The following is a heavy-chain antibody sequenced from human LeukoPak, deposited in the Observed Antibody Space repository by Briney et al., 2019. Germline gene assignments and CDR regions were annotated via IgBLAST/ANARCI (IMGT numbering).Heavy chain of an antibody. CDR3: AREEAAVAGMLDY. V-gene: IGHV4-61*02. Sequence: SQSLSLTCTVSGGSISSGSSYWSWIRQPAGKGLEWIGRIYTSGSTNYNPSLKSRVPISVDTSKNQFSLKLSSVTAADTAVYYCAREEAAVAGMLDYWGQGTLVTVAS. J-gene: IGHJ4*02. CDR2: IYTSGST. CDR1: GGSISSGSSY. D-gene: IGHD6-19*01.